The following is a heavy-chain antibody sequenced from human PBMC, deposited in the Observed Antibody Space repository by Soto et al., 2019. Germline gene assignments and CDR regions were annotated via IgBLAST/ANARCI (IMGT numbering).Heavy chain of an antibody. Sequence: QVHLVQSGAEVKKPGASVKVSCQGSGYAFTTYGITWVRQAPGQGLEWMGWISAHNGNTNYAQKLQGRVAVTRDTSTSTAYMELRSLRYDDTAVYCCARGRYGDYWGQGAVVTVSS. CDR2: ISAHNGNT. J-gene: IGHJ4*02. CDR1: GYAFTTYG. V-gene: IGHV1-18*01. CDR3: ARGRYGDY. D-gene: IGHD1-1*01.